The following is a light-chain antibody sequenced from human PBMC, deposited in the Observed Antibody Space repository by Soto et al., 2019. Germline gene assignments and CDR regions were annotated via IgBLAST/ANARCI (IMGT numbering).Light chain of an antibody. CDR3: QQYNSYWT. Sequence: DIQMTQSPSTLSASIGDRVTITCRASQSIGSELAWYQQKPGKAPKLLIYKASSLESGVPSTFSGSGSGTEFSLTVSSLQPDDFATYYCQQYNSYWTFGQGTKVDIK. CDR2: KAS. V-gene: IGKV1-5*03. CDR1: QSIGSE. J-gene: IGKJ1*01.